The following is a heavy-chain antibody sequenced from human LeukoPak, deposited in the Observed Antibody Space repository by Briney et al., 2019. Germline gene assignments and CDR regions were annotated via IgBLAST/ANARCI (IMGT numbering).Heavy chain of an antibody. CDR3: ARSDSSHVIH. D-gene: IGHD6-13*01. J-gene: IGHJ4*02. Sequence: SETLSLTCTVSGGSISSGSYYWSWIRQPAGKGLEWIGRIYTSGSTNYNPSLKSRVTISVDTSKNQFSLKLSSVTAADTAVYYCARSDSSHVIHWGQGTLVTVSS. CDR2: IYTSGST. CDR1: GGSISSGSYY. V-gene: IGHV4-61*02.